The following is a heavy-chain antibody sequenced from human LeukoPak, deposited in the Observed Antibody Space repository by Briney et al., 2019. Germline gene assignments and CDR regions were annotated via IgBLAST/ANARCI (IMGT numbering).Heavy chain of an antibody. V-gene: IGHV1-69*01. D-gene: IGHD2-2*01. CDR2: IIPIFGTA. J-gene: IGHJ3*02. CDR1: GGTFSSYA. Sequence: GASVKVSCKASGGTFSSYAISWVRQAPGQGLEWMGGIIPIFGTANYAQKFRGRVTITADESTSTAYMELSSLRSEDTAVYYCATVYCSSTSCYPLAAFDIWGQGTMVTVSS. CDR3: ATVYCSSTSCYPLAAFDI.